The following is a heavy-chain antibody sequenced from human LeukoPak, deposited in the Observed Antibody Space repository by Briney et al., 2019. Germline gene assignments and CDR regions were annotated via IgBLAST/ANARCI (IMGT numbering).Heavy chain of an antibody. V-gene: IGHV3-30-3*01. D-gene: IGHD3-16*01. Sequence: GGSLRLSCAASGFTFSGHAMHWVRQAPGKGLEWVAVISYDGSNKYYADSVKGRFTISRDNSKNTLYLQMNSLRAEDTAVYDCARSGGLLDAFDIWGQGTMVTVSS. CDR1: GFTFSGHA. CDR2: ISYDGSNK. J-gene: IGHJ3*02. CDR3: ARSGGLLDAFDI.